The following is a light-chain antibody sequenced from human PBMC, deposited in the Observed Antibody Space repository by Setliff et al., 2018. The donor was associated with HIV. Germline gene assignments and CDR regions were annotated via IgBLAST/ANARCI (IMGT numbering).Light chain of an antibody. CDR1: SSNIGAGYD. J-gene: IGLJ1*01. CDR2: GNN. CDR3: QSYDSSLSASFV. V-gene: IGLV1-40*01. Sequence: QSVLTQPPSVSGAPGQRVTVSCTGSSSNIGAGYDVHWYQQLPGTAPKLLVYGNNNRPSGVPDRFSGSKSGTSASLAITGLQAEDEADYYCQSYDSSLSASFVVGPGTKVTV.